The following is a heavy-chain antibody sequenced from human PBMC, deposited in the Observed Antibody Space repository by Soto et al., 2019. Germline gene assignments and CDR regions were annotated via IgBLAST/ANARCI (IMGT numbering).Heavy chain of an antibody. J-gene: IGHJ4*02. CDR3: TSGLIVVVAASSLAGY. V-gene: IGHV3-15*07. Sequence: EVQLVESGGGLVKPGVSVRLSCAASGFSFDNAWMNWVRQAPGKGLEWVGRIQSNTYGETTDYAAPVKGTFTISKVDSTTTLYPQMNAPKPANSAVYYCTSGLIVVVAASSLAGYWGQGTLVTV. CDR2: IQSNTYGETT. CDR1: GFSFDNAW. D-gene: IGHD2-21*01.